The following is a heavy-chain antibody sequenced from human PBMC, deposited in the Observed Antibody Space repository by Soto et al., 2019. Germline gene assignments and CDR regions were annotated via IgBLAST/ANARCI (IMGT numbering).Heavy chain of an antibody. D-gene: IGHD5-12*01. CDR3: ARGRDGYKLYYYYGMDV. V-gene: IGHV1-69*13. CDR1: GGTFSSYA. CDR2: IIPIFGTA. J-gene: IGHJ6*02. Sequence: SVKVSCKASGGTFSSYAISWVRQAPGQGLEWMGGIIPIFGTANYAQKFQGRVTITADESTSTAYMELSSLRSEDTAVYYCARGRDGYKLYYYYGMDVWGQGTTVTAP.